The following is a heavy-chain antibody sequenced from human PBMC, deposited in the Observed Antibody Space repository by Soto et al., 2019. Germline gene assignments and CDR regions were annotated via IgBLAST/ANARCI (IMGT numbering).Heavy chain of an antibody. D-gene: IGHD5-12*01. CDR1: GGTFSSFG. Sequence: SVKVSCKASGGTFSSFGISWVRQAPGQGLEWMGGIIPVFGRPNYAQRFRGRLTITADESTNTSYMELIDLTSEDTAVYYCAREASGYDFWGQGIQVTVYS. J-gene: IGHJ1*01. CDR3: AREASGYDF. V-gene: IGHV1-69*13. CDR2: IIPVFGRP.